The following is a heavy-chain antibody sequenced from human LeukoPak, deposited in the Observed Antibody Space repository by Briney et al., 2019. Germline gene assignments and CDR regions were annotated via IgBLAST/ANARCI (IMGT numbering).Heavy chain of an antibody. CDR1: GYTFTSYG. Sequence: ASVKVSCKASGYTFTSYGISWVRQAPGQGLEWMGWISAYNGNTNYAQKLQGRVTMTTDTSTSTAYMELRSLRSDDTAAYYCARPTYYYDSSGYYSTPGFDYWGQGTLVTVSS. D-gene: IGHD3-22*01. J-gene: IGHJ4*02. CDR2: ISAYNGNT. CDR3: ARPTYYYDSSGYYSTPGFDY. V-gene: IGHV1-18*01.